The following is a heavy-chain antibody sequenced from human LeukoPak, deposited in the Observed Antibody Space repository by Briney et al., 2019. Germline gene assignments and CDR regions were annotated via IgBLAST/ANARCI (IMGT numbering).Heavy chain of an antibody. Sequence: SETLSLTCTVSGGSISSSDYYWGWIRQPPGKGLEWIGTIYYSRSTYYNPSLKSRVTISVDTSKNQFSLKLSSVTAADTAVYYCARHDYSNYVVDWGQGTLVTVSS. CDR1: GGSISSSDYY. CDR3: ARHDYSNYVVD. D-gene: IGHD4-11*01. J-gene: IGHJ4*02. CDR2: IYYSRST. V-gene: IGHV4-39*01.